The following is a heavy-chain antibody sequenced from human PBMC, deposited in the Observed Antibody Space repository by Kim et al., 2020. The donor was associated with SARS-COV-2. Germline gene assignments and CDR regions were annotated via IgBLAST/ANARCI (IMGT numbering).Heavy chain of an antibody. CDR3: TGDLGDWSGYWNFDY. D-gene: IGHD3-3*01. V-gene: IGHV3-15*01. J-gene: IGHJ4*02. Sequence: APVKGRFTVSRDDSKHTLYRQMNSLKTEDTAVYYCTGDLGDWSGYWNFDYWGQGTLVTVSS.